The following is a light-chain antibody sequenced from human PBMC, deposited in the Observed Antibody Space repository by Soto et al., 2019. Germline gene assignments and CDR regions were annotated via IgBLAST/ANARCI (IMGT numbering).Light chain of an antibody. Sequence: EIVLTQSPGTLSVSPGERATLSCRASQTISSNYLGWYQQKPGQAPSLLIYGTSRRATGIPDRFSGSGSGTYFPLTISRLEPEVSAIYYCQQYGSWTFGQGTKVEIK. CDR2: GTS. V-gene: IGKV3-20*01. CDR3: QQYGSWT. J-gene: IGKJ1*01. CDR1: QTISSNY.